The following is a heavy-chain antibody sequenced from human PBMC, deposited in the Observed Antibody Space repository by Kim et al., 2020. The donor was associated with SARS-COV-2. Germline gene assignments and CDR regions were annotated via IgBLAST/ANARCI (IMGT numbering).Heavy chain of an antibody. CDR2: IDWSGGST. J-gene: IGHJ4*02. D-gene: IGHD3-10*02. CDR1: GFTFDDSG. V-gene: IGHV3-20*04. CDR3: ARSSSPLFGESSHIDY. Sequence: GGSLRLSCAASGFTFDDSGMSWVRRAPGKGLEWVGGIDWSGGSTAYADSVKGRFTISRDNAKNSLFLQINSLRAEDTALYFCARSSSPLFGESSHIDYLGQGTLVTVSS.